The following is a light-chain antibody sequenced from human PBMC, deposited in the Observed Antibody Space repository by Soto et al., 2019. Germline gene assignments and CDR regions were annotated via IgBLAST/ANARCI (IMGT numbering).Light chain of an antibody. J-gene: IGLJ3*02. V-gene: IGLV1-47*01. CDR3: AAWDARLSTWV. CDR2: KNY. Sequence: QLVLTQPPSASGAPGQRVTISCSGSSSNIGSDYVYWFQQLPGTAPKLLIYKNYERPSGVPDRFSGSKSGTSASLAISGLRSEDEADYWCAAWDARLSTWVFGGGTKVTVL. CDR1: SSNIGSDY.